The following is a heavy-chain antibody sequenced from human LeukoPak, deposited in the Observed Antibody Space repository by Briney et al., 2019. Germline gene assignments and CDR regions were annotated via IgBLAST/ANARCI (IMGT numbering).Heavy chain of an antibody. D-gene: IGHD2-2*01. Sequence: HPGGSLRLSCAASGFTFSSYAMSWVRQAPGKGLEWVSAISGSGGSTYYADSVKGRFTISRDNSKNTLYLQMNSLRAEDTAVYYCAKHRDCSSTSCSPYFDYWGQGTLVTVSS. J-gene: IGHJ4*02. CDR1: GFTFSSYA. CDR2: ISGSGGST. CDR3: AKHRDCSSTSCSPYFDY. V-gene: IGHV3-23*01.